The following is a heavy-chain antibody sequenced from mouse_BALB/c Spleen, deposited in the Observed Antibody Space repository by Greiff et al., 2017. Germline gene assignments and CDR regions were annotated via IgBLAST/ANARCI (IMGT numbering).Heavy chain of an antibody. Sequence: EVQLQESGPGLVKPSQSLSLTCTVTGYSITSDYAWNWIRQFPGNKLEWMGYISYSGSTSYNPSLKSRISITRDTSKNQFFLQLNSVTTEDTATYYCARSDYDDDVGFFAYWGQGTLVTVSA. CDR3: ARSDYDDDVGFFAY. J-gene: IGHJ3*01. V-gene: IGHV3-2*02. CDR2: ISYSGST. D-gene: IGHD2-4*01. CDR1: GYSITSDYA.